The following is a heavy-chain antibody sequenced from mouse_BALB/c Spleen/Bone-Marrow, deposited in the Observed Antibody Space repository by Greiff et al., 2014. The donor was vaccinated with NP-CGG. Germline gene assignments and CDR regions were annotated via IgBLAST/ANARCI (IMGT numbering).Heavy chain of an antibody. CDR2: IDPANGNI. CDR3: APYYYGRWFAN. CDR1: GFNIKDTY. J-gene: IGHJ3*01. D-gene: IGHD1-1*01. Sequence: EVQLQQSGAELVKPGASVKLSCTASGFNIKDTYMHWVKQRPEQGPEWIGRIDPANGNIKYDPKFQGKATITADTSSNTAYLQLSSLTSEDTAVYYCAPYYYGRWFANWGQGTLVTVSA. V-gene: IGHV14-3*02.